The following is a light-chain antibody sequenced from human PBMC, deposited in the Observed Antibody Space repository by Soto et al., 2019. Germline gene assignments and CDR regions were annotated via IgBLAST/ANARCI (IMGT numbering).Light chain of an antibody. J-gene: IGKJ1*01. CDR3: LQYNTSPWT. CDR1: QSIIW. Sequence: DIQMTQSPSTLSASVGDRVTITCRASQSIIWLAWFQQKPGKAPKVLIYMVSSLQSGVPSRFSGSGSGTDFTLTIGSLQPDDVATYYCLQYNTSPWTFGQGTMVEIK. V-gene: IGKV1-5*03. CDR2: MVS.